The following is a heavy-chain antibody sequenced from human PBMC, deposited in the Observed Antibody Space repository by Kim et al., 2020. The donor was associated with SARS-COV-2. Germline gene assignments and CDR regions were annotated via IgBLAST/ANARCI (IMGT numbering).Heavy chain of an antibody. Sequence: ASVKVSCKASGYTFTSYGISWVRQAPGQGLEWMGWISAYNGNTNYAQKLQGRVTMTTDTSTSTAYMELRSLRSDDTAVYYCARGPQVDSSSWYVNYYYGMDVWGQGTTVTVSS. CDR2: ISAYNGNT. J-gene: IGHJ6*02. CDR3: ARGPQVDSSSWYVNYYYGMDV. CDR1: GYTFTSYG. V-gene: IGHV1-18*04. D-gene: IGHD6-13*01.